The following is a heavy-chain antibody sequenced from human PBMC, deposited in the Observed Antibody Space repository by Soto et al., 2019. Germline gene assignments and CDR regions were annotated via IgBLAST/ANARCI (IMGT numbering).Heavy chain of an antibody. J-gene: IGHJ3*02. D-gene: IGHD1-26*01. CDR1: GFTFSSYG. CDR3: ARGPTSGAFDI. CDR2: ISYDGSNK. Sequence: GGSLRLSCAASGFTFSSYGMHWVRQAPGKGLEWVAIISYDGSNKYYVDSVKGRFTIPRDNSKNTVYLQMNSLRAEDTAIYYCARGPTSGAFDIWGRGTLVTVSS. V-gene: IGHV3-30*03.